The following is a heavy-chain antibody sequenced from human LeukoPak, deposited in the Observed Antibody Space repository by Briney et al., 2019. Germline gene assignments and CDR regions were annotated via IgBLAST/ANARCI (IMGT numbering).Heavy chain of an antibody. J-gene: IGHJ4*02. CDR1: GYTFTSYG. Sequence: GASVKVSCKASGYTFTSYGISWVRQAPGQGLEWMGWISAYNGNTNYAQKLQGRVTMTTDTSTSTAYMELRSLRSDETAVYYCARTSSSGSYYNAYFDYWGRGTLVTVSS. CDR3: ARTSSSGSYYNAYFDY. D-gene: IGHD3-10*01. CDR2: ISAYNGNT. V-gene: IGHV1-18*01.